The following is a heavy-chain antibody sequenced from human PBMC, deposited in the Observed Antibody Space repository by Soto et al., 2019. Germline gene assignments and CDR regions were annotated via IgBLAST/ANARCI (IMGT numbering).Heavy chain of an antibody. J-gene: IGHJ4*02. CDR2: TYYRSKWYN. CDR1: GDSVSSNSAA. D-gene: IGHD6-19*01. CDR3: ARASPTDSSGFYYFDY. V-gene: IGHV6-1*01. Sequence: SQTLSLTCAISGDSVSSNSAAWNWIRQSPSRGLEWLGRTYYRSKWYNDYAVSVKSRITINPDTSKNQFSLQLNSVTPEDTAVYCCARASPTDSSGFYYFDYWGQGTLVTVSS.